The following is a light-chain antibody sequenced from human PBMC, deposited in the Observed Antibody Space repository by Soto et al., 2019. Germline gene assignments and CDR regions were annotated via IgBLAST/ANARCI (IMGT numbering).Light chain of an antibody. CDR2: AAS. CDR1: QSVSSDY. J-gene: IGKJ1*01. Sequence: EILLTQSPGTLSLSRGEISTLSCRASQSVSSDYLAWYQQRPGQAPRLLIYAASSRATGIPDRFSGSGSGTDFTLTISRLEPEDFAVYYCQQYSDSVGTFGQGTKVDIK. V-gene: IGKV3-20*01. CDR3: QQYSDSVGT.